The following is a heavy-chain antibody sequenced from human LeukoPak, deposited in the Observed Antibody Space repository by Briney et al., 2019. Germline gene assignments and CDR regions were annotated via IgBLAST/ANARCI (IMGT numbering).Heavy chain of an antibody. V-gene: IGHV3-23*01. CDR2: ISGSGGST. CDR3: AKGFLPAAVFYGVDGMDV. Sequence: ETLSLTCAVYGGSFSGYYWSWVRQAPGKGLEWVSAISGSGGSTYYADSVKGRFTISRDNSKNTLYPQMNSLRAEDTAVYYCAKGFLPAAVFYGVDGMDVWGQGTTVTVSS. D-gene: IGHD2-2*01. J-gene: IGHJ6*02. CDR1: GGSFSGYY.